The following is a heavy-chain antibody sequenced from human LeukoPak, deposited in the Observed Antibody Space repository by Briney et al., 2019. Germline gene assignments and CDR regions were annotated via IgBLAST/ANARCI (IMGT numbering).Heavy chain of an antibody. J-gene: IGHJ4*02. CDR3: AKVDEPAGYSGYDVGDY. V-gene: IGHV3-23*01. CDR2: ITASGDST. D-gene: IGHD5-12*01. Sequence: PGGSLRLSCAASGFTFRSHAMSWVRQAPGKGLEWVSTITASGDSTFYADSVKGRSTISRDNSKNTLYLQMNSLGADDTAVYYCAKVDEPAGYSGYDVGDYWGQGTLVTVSS. CDR1: GFTFRSHA.